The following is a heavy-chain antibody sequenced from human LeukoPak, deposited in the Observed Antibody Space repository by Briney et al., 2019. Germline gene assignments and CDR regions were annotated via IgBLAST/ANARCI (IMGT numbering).Heavy chain of an antibody. Sequence: ASVKVSCKASGYTFTGYYLHWVRQAPGQGLEWMGRINPNSGGANYAQNFQGRVSMTRDTSISTGYMELSRLRSDDTAIYYCARDEITMVRGVHIDYWAREPWSPSPQ. CDR2: INPNSGGA. CDR1: GYTFTGYY. D-gene: IGHD3-10*01. J-gene: IGHJ4*02. V-gene: IGHV1-2*06. CDR3: ARDEITMVRGVHIDY.